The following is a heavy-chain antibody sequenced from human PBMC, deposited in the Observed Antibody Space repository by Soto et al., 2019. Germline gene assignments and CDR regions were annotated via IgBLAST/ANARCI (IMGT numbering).Heavy chain of an antibody. Sequence: GASVKVSGKASGVTFSSYAISWVRQAPGQGLEWMGGIIPIFGTANYAQKFQGRVTITADESTSTAYMELSSLRSEDTAVYYCAMGDSSWYRDNWFDPWGQGTLVTVSS. CDR2: IIPIFGTA. CDR1: GVTFSSYA. CDR3: AMGDSSWYRDNWFDP. V-gene: IGHV1-69*13. D-gene: IGHD6-13*01. J-gene: IGHJ5*02.